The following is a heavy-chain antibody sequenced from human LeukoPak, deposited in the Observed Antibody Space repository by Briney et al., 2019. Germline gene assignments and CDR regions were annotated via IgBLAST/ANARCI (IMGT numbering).Heavy chain of an antibody. CDR2: INTNTGNP. CDR3: ARELIAARPSLAYFDY. D-gene: IGHD6-6*01. V-gene: IGHV7-4-1*02. CDR1: GYTFTSYA. Sequence: ASVKVSCKASGYTFTSYAMNWVRQAPGQGLEWMGWINTNTGNPTYAQGFTGRFVFSLDTSVSTAYLQISSLKAEDTAVYYCARELIAARPSLAYFDYWGQGTLVTVSS. J-gene: IGHJ4*02.